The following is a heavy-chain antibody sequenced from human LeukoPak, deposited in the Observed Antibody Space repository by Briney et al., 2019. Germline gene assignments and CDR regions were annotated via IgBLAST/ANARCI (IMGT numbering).Heavy chain of an antibody. D-gene: IGHD3-10*01. V-gene: IGHV3-30*18. CDR2: ISYDGSNK. CDR1: GFTLSSYG. J-gene: IGHJ5*02. CDR3: AKDVSSTGGFDP. Sequence: GGSLRLSCAASGFTLSSYGMHWVRRAPGKGLEWVAVISYDGSNKYYADSVKGRFTISRDNYKNTLYLQMNSLRPEDTAVYDCAKDVSSTGGFDPWGQGTLVTVSS.